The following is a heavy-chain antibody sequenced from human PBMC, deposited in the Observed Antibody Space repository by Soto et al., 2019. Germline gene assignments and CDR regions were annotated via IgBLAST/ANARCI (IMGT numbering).Heavy chain of an antibody. J-gene: IGHJ6*02. Sequence: AASVKVSCKASGYTFTSYDINWVRQATGQGLEWMGWMNPNSGNTGYAQKFQGRVTMTRNTSISTAYMELSSLRSEDTAVYYCARGHRTDTIFGVVIKHYYYGMDVWGQGTTVTVS. D-gene: IGHD3-3*01. CDR2: MNPNSGNT. CDR3: ARGHRTDTIFGVVIKHYYYGMDV. CDR1: GYTFTSYD. V-gene: IGHV1-8*01.